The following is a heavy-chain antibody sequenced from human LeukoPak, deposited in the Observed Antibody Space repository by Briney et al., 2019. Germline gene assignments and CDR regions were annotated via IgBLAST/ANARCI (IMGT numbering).Heavy chain of an antibody. V-gene: IGHV3-21*01. CDR2: ISSSSSYI. J-gene: IGHJ6*03. CDR3: AKDPGSVYGDFWFADEGYYYYYYYMDV. CDR1: GFTFSSYA. D-gene: IGHD3-3*01. Sequence: NPGGSLRLSCAASGFTFSSYAMSWVRQAPGKGLEWVSSISSSSSYIYYADSVKGRFTISRDNAKNSLYLQMNSLRAEDTAVYYCAKDPGSVYGDFWFADEGYYYYYYYMDVWGKGTTVTVSS.